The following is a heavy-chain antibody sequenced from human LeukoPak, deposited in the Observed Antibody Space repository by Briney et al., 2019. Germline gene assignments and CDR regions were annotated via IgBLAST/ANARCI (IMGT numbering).Heavy chain of an antibody. CDR1: GYSFTSYW. J-gene: IGHJ4*02. CDR2: IYPGDSDT. V-gene: IGHV5-51*01. CDR3: ARLLEGVAGTWGY. D-gene: IGHD6-19*01. Sequence: GESLKISCKGSGYSFTSYWIGWVRQLPGKGLEWMGMIYPGDSDTRYSPSFQGQVTISADKSISTAYLRWSSLKASDTAMYYCARLLEGVAGTWGYWGQGTLVTVSS.